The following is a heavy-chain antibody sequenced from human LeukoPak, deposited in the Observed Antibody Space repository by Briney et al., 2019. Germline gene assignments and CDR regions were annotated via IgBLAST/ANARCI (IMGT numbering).Heavy chain of an antibody. CDR2: IIPILGIA. CDR1: GGTFSSYA. J-gene: IGHJ6*02. V-gene: IGHV1-69*04. Sequence: ASVKVSCKASGGTFSSYAISWVRQAPGQGLEWMGRIIPILGIANYAQKFQGRVTITADKSTSTAYMELSSLRSEDTAVYYCASPEDYYYGMDVRGQGTTVTVSS. CDR3: ASPEDYYYGMDV.